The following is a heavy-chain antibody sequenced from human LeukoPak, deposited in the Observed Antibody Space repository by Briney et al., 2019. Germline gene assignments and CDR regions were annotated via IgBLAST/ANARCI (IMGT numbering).Heavy chain of an antibody. CDR2: ISAYNGNT. V-gene: IGHV1-18*01. CDR3: ARRWPGDNAFDI. J-gene: IGHJ3*02. D-gene: IGHD4-23*01. CDR1: GYTVTSYG. Sequence: ASVKVSCKASGYTVTSYGISWGRQAPGQGLEWMGWISAYNGNTNYAQKLQGRVTMAPDTSTSTAYMELRSLRSDDTAVYYCARRWPGDNAFDIWGQGTMVTVSS.